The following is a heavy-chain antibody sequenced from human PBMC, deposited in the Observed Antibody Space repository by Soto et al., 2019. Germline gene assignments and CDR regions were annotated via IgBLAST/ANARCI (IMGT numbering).Heavy chain of an antibody. J-gene: IGHJ5*02. CDR3: AKGEDVGINWFDP. V-gene: IGHV3-23*01. D-gene: IGHD2-15*01. CDR2: ISGGGGST. Sequence: HPGGSLRLSCAAFGFTFRSYAMSWVRQAPGKGLEWVSVISGGGGSTYYADSVKGRFTISRDNSKNTLYLQMNSLRAEDTAVYYCAKGEDVGINWFDPWGQGTLVTVSS. CDR1: GFTFRSYA.